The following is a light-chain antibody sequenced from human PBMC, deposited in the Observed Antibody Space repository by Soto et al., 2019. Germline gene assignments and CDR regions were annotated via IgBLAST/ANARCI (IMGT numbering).Light chain of an antibody. Sequence: IQMTQSPSSLSASVGDRVTITCQASQDISNYLNWYQQKPGKAPKLLIYDASNLETGVPSRFSGSGSGTEFTFTISSLQPEDFATYYCQQYDNLPLTFGGGTKVEIK. CDR3: QQYDNLPLT. V-gene: IGKV1-33*01. CDR1: QDISNY. CDR2: DAS. J-gene: IGKJ4*01.